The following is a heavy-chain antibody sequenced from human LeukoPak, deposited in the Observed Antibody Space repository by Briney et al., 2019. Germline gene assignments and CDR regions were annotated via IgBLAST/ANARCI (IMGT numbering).Heavy chain of an antibody. CDR2: AHLSGAS. J-gene: IGHJ4*02. CDR3: TRESGAFSPFGF. D-gene: IGHD1-26*01. CDR1: GGSILTTNW. Sequence: SETLSLTCAVSGGSILTTNWWSWVRQPPGKGLEWIGEAHLSGASNYNPSLKSRVNMSIDKSKDQLSLELTSVTAADTAIYYCTRESGAFSPFGFWGQGTLVTVSS. V-gene: IGHV4-4*02.